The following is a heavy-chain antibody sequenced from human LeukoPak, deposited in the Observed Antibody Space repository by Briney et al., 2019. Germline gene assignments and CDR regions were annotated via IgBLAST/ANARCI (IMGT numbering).Heavy chain of an antibody. CDR1: GGSISSYY. CDR3: ARRGYGYNLVDAFGN. Sequence: SETLSLTCTVSGGSISSYYWSWIRQPPGKGLEWIGYIYYSGSTNYNPSLKSRVTISVDTSKNQLSLKLSSVTAADTAVYYCARRGYGYNLVDAFGNWGQGTMVTVSS. D-gene: IGHD5-24*01. CDR2: IYYSGST. J-gene: IGHJ3*02. V-gene: IGHV4-59*01.